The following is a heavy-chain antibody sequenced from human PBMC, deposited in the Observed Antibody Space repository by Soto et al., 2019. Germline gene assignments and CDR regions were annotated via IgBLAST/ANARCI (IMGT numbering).Heavy chain of an antibody. CDR1: GFTVISNY. V-gene: IGHV3-66*01. Sequence: GGSLRLSCAASGFTVISNYMSWVRQAPGKGLEWVSVIYRGGTTHYADSVKGRFTISRDNSKNTLYLQMNSLRAEDTAVYYCARARLEMAYYYYGMDVWGQGTTVTVSS. CDR2: IYRGGTT. D-gene: IGHD3-16*01. J-gene: IGHJ6*02. CDR3: ARARLEMAYYYYGMDV.